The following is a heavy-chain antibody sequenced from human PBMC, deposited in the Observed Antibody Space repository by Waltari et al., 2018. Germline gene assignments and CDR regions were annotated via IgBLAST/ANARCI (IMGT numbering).Heavy chain of an antibody. V-gene: IGHV4-59*11. CDR3: AREGSLYSSTGGWIGP. CDR2: INQITGDT. D-gene: IGHD2-2*01. Sequence: QVHLQESGPGLVKPSETLSLTCTVSNGSLNNHYWSWIRQPPGKRMEWIGWINQITGDTNYNPSLESRVIISSDIFKNQCSLKLTSVTAADTAIYYCAREGSLYSSTGGWIGPWGQGMLVTVSS. CDR1: NGSLNNHY. J-gene: IGHJ5*01.